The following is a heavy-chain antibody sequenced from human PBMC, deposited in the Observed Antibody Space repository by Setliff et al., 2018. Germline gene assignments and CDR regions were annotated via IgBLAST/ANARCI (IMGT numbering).Heavy chain of an antibody. J-gene: IGHJ4*02. Sequence: PGGSLRLSCAASGFTLSSYSMNWVRQAPGKGLEWVSYISSSSSTIYYADSVKGRLTISRDNAKNSLYLQMNSLRAEDTAVYYCARDRGSGSYFLRYFDYWGRGTLVTVSS. D-gene: IGHD1-26*01. CDR2: ISSSSSTI. CDR1: GFTLSSYS. CDR3: ARDRGSGSYFLRYFDY. V-gene: IGHV3-48*01.